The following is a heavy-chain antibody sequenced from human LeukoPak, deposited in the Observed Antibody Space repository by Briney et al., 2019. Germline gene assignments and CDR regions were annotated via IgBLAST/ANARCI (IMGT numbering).Heavy chain of an antibody. CDR2: IHYSGST. CDR1: GGSIFSYY. D-gene: IGHD2-21*01. V-gene: IGHV4-59*08. CDR3: ARHLNNCGDDFYIFDY. J-gene: IGHJ4*02. Sequence: SETLSVTCTDTGGSIFSYYWSWIRQPPGKGLDWMAYIHYSGSTNSNPSLKIRVTISVDPSMNQCSQRVSSVPAADTAVYYCARHLNNCGDDFYIFDYWAQGTLVTVPS.